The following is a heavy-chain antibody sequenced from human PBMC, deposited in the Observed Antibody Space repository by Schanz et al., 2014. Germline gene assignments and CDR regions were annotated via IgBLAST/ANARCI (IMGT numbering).Heavy chain of an antibody. CDR2: IIPPLRQT. J-gene: IGHJ4*02. D-gene: IGHD4-17*01. CDR1: GATFNSYA. V-gene: IGHV1-69*04. Sequence: QVRLVQSGAEAKKPGSSVKVSCKSSGATFNSYAFGWVRQAPGQGFEWVGSIIPPLRQTRYAQKFEERVIITADTSTTTVYMDLASLTSDDTAVYFCARIIDGDYLYWGQGTLVTVSS. CDR3: ARIIDGDYLY.